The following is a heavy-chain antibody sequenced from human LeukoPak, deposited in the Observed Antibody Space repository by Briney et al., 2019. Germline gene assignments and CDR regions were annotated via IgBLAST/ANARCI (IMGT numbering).Heavy chain of an antibody. D-gene: IGHD3-22*01. CDR3: AREMSTSYYYDSSGYLGY. CDR1: GFTFSSYG. V-gene: IGHV3-33*01. J-gene: IGHJ4*02. CDR2: IWYDGSNK. Sequence: GRSLRLSCAASGFTFSSYGMHWVRQAPGKGLEWVAVIWYDGSNKYYADSVKGRFTISRDNSKNTLYLQMNSLRAEDTAVYYCAREMSTSYYYDSSGYLGYWGQGTLVTVSS.